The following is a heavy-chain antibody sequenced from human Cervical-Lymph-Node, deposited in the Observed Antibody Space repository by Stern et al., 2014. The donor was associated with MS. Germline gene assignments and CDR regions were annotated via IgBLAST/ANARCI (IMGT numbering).Heavy chain of an antibody. V-gene: IGHV1-69*01. CDR3: ALSSETSDRWYSLGYDL. Sequence: VQLVQSGAEVTKPGSSVKVSCKASGGTFSKFPSSWVRQAPVQGLELMGGIFPVFGTPTYAQEFRGRVTIPADVSTSTVYMELSSLRSDDTAVYYCALSSETSDRWYSLGYDLWGQGTLVTVSS. J-gene: IGHJ5*02. D-gene: IGHD6-13*01. CDR2: IFPVFGTP. CDR1: GGTFSKFP.